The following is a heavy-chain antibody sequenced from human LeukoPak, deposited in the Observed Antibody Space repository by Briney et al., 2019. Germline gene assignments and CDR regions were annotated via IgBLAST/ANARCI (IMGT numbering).Heavy chain of an antibody. J-gene: IGHJ5*02. Sequence: SVKVSCKASGGTFSNYAISWVRQAPGQGLEWMGGIIPVFGTTNYARKFRGRVTITANKSTNTAYMELSSLRSEDTAVYYCARDGRGSRSSWFDPWGQGTLVIVSS. CDR3: ARDGRGSRSSWFDP. CDR1: GGTFSNYA. CDR2: IIPVFGTT. V-gene: IGHV1-69*06. D-gene: IGHD3-10*01.